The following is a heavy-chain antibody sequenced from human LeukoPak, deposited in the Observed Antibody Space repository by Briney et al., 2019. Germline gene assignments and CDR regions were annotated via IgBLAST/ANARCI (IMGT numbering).Heavy chain of an antibody. V-gene: IGHV3-23*01. J-gene: IGHJ4*02. CDR1: GFTFSSYA. D-gene: IGHD3-3*01. CDR3: AKLGVDFWSGYYPFDY. Sequence: GGSLRLSCAASGFTFSSYAMSWVRQAPGKGLEWVSAISGSGGTTYYPDSVKGRFTISRDNSKTTLYLQMNSVRAEDTAVYYCAKLGVDFWSGYYPFDYWGQGTLVTVSS. CDR2: ISGSGGTT.